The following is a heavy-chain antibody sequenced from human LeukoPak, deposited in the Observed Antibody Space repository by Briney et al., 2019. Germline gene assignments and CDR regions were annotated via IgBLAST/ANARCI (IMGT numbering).Heavy chain of an antibody. CDR3: AHQVPPNDEFFDH. J-gene: IGHJ5*02. V-gene: IGHV3-23*01. CDR2: ISNTGRAT. Sequence: PGGSLRLSCTGSGFPFNMFAMNWVRQAPGEGLEWLSGISNTGRATDYVDSIKGRFTISRDNSKNTVFLQMNSLRAEDTAEYFCAHQVPPNDEFFDHWGQGTLVTVSS. CDR1: GFPFNMFA.